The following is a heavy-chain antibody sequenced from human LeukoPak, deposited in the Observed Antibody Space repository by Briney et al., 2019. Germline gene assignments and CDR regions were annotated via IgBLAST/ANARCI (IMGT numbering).Heavy chain of an antibody. J-gene: IGHJ5*02. CDR2: IIPIFGTA. Sequence: SVKVSCKASGGTFSSYAISWVRQAPGQGLEWMGGIIPIFGTANYAQEFQGRVTITTDESTSTAYMELSSLRSEDTAVYYCARAGNWNDNWFDPWGQGTLVTVSS. V-gene: IGHV1-69*05. CDR3: ARAGNWNDNWFDP. CDR1: GGTFSSYA. D-gene: IGHD1-1*01.